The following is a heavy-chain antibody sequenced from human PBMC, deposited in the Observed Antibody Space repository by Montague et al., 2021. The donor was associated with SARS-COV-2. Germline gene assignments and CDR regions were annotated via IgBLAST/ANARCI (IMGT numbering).Heavy chain of an antibody. D-gene: IGHD4-23*01. Sequence: SLRLSCEASGFTFSNIWMSWIRQAPVKGLEWVANIKPDESEKNYLDSVKGRFSISRDNAENSLYLQMDNLRAEDTAIYYCAKNGGAHGLDVWGQGTSVSVSS. CDR3: AKNGGAHGLDV. V-gene: IGHV3-7*01. CDR1: GFTFSNIW. CDR2: IKPDESEK. J-gene: IGHJ6*02.